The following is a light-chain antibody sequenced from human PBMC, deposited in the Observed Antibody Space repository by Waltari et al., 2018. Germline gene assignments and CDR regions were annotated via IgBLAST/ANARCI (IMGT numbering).Light chain of an antibody. CDR1: QSVSSY. J-gene: IGKJ4*01. Sequence: EIVFTQSPATLSLSPGERATISSRAIQSVSSYLVWYQQKPGQAPRLLIYDASNRATGIPARFSGSGSGTDFTLTISSLEPEDFAVYYCQQRSNWPPGLTFGGGTKVEIK. CDR2: DAS. CDR3: QQRSNWPPGLT. V-gene: IGKV3-11*01.